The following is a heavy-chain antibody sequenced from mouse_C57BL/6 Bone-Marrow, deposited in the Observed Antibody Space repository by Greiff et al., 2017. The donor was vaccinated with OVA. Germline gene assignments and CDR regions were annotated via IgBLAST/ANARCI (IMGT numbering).Heavy chain of an antibody. J-gene: IGHJ2*01. CDR2: IYPGSGST. D-gene: IGHD1-1*01. CDR1: GYTFTSYW. CDR3: EASTVVATEYFDY. Sequence: VQLQQPGAELVKPGASVKMSCKASGYTFTSYWITWVKQRPGQGLEWIGDIYPGSGSTNYNEKFKSKATLTVDTSSSTAYMQLSSLTSEDSAVYYCEASTVVATEYFDYWGQGTTLTVSS. V-gene: IGHV1-55*01.